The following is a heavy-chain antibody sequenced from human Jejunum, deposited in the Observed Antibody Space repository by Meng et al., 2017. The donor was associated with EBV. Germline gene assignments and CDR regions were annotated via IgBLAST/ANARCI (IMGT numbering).Heavy chain of an antibody. CDR2: ITKFGRYI. J-gene: IGHJ4*02. CDR3: AREKYCSGGSCYPIDY. CDR1: GFSFSTYT. V-gene: IGHV3-21*01. Sequence: EVQLVESGGGLVKPGGSLSLSCSASGFSFSTYTMNWVRQAPGKGLEWVASITKFGRYIFFADSLKGRFTVSRDDAQNSVSLQMNNLRAEDTAVYYCAREKYCSGGSCYPIDYWGQGTLVTVSS. D-gene: IGHD2-15*01.